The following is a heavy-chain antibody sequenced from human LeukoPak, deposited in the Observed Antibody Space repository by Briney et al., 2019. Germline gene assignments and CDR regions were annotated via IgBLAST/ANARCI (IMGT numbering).Heavy chain of an antibody. CDR1: GYTFTSYG. D-gene: IGHD3-22*01. CDR2: INPNSGGT. Sequence: ASVKVSCKTSGYTFTSYGFSWVRQAPGQGLEWMGWINPNSGGTNYAQKFQGRVTMTRDTSISTAYMELSRLRSDDTAVYYCARDYYDSSGYNRFDYWGQGTLVTVSS. CDR3: ARDYYDSSGYNRFDY. J-gene: IGHJ4*02. V-gene: IGHV1-2*02.